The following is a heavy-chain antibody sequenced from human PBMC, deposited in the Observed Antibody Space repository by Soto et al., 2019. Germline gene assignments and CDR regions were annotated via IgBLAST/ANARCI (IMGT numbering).Heavy chain of an antibody. D-gene: IGHD3-9*01. CDR2: ISGSGGSSYSQ. CDR1: GFSLSSYA. J-gene: IGHJ5*02. Sequence: PXGSLRLSCVGAGFSLSSYAMSWVRQAPGKELQWVSTISGSGGSSYSQYYADSVKGRFTVSRDKSKNSLYLQITSLRVEDTAVYYCAKTTGYHPLHWFDHWGQGNLVTVSS. CDR3: AKTTGYHPLHWFDH. V-gene: IGHV3-23*01.